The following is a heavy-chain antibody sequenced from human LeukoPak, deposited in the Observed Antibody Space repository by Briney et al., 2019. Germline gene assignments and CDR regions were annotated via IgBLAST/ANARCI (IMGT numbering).Heavy chain of an antibody. Sequence: GGSLRLSCTASGFTFGDYSMSWFRQAPGKGLEWVGFIRSKAYGGTTEYAAAVKGRFTISKDDSKNIAYLQMNSLKTEDTAVYYCTRDNNWGDSNFDYWGQGTLVTVSS. J-gene: IGHJ4*02. V-gene: IGHV3-49*03. CDR1: GFTFGDYS. CDR2: IRSKAYGGTT. D-gene: IGHD7-27*01. CDR3: TRDNNWGDSNFDY.